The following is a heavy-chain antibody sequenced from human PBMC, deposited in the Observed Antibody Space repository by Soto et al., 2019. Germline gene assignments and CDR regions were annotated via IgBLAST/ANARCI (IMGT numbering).Heavy chain of an antibody. J-gene: IGHJ4*02. CDR1: GISFSSNA. CDR3: VKGGRTTVTDFDY. Sequence: GGSLRLSCSASGISFSSNAMHWVRQAPGKGLEYVSAITYNGGSTYYADSVKGRFTISRDNSKNTLYLQMTTLRPEDTAVYYCVKGGRTTVTDFDYWVQGTLVTVSS. D-gene: IGHD4-4*01. CDR2: ITYNGGST. V-gene: IGHV3-64D*06.